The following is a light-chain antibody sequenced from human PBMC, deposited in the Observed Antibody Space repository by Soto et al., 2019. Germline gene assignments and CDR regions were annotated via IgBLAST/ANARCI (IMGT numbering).Light chain of an antibody. CDR2: KAS. V-gene: IGKV1-5*03. CDR3: QHYYAYSRT. J-gene: IGKJ2*01. Sequence: DIQMTQSPSTLSASVGDRVTITCRASQSVETWLAWYQQKPGKAPKHLIYKASSLESGVPSRFSGSGSGTEFTLTISSLQPDDSATYYCQHYYAYSRTFGQVTKLEIK. CDR1: QSVETW.